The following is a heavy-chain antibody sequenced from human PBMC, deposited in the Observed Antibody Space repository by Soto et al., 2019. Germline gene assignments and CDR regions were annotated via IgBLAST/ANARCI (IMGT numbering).Heavy chain of an antibody. CDR3: ARVPIAADEHFDY. V-gene: IGHV3-48*01. CDR2: ISSTSSII. D-gene: IGHD6-13*01. Sequence: PGGSLRLSCAASGFTFSFYSMTWVRQAPGKGLEWVSYISSTSSIIYYADSAKGRFTISRDNAKTSLYLQMNSLRVEDTAVYYCARVPIAADEHFDYWGQGTLVTVSS. CDR1: GFTFSFYS. J-gene: IGHJ4*02.